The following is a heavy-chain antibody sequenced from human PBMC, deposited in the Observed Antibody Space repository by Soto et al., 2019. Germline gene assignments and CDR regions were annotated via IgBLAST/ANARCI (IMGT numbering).Heavy chain of an antibody. Sequence: QVQLVESGGGVVQPGRSLRLSCAASGFTFTSYGMHWVRQAPGKGLEWVAVISDDGGDKHYADSVKGRFTISRDNSKNTLSLQMNSLRADDTAVYCCAKDFDIGGADYYFDYWGQGTLVTVSS. J-gene: IGHJ4*02. CDR2: ISDDGGDK. V-gene: IGHV3-30*18. CDR3: AKDFDIGGADYYFDY. CDR1: GFTFTSYG. D-gene: IGHD1-26*01.